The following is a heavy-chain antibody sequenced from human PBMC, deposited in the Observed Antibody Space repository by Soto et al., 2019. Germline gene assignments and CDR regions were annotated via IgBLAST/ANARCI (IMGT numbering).Heavy chain of an antibody. J-gene: IGHJ3*01. CDR3: XXXXXXIDSWASLV. V-gene: IGHV3-21*01. Sequence: EVQLVESGGGLVRPGGSLRLSCVGSGFTFRTYSMNWVRQAPGQGLECVSTXXXXGESIYYADSVKGRFTISSDNAEXXXXXXXXXXXXXXXXXXXXXXXXXXIDSWASLVWGQGAVVTVSS. D-gene: IGHD2-15*01. CDR1: GFTFRTYS. CDR2: XXXXGESI.